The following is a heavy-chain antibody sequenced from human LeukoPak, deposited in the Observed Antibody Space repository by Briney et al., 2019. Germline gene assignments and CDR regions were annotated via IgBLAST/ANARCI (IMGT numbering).Heavy chain of an antibody. CDR2: INSDGSST. V-gene: IGHV3-74*01. Sequence: GGSLRLSCAASGFTFSSYWMHWVRQAPGKGLVWVSRINSDGSSTSYADSVKGRFTISRDNAKNTLYLQMNSLRAEDTAVYYCARGATYCTNGVCTGVFDYWGQGTLVTVSS. CDR3: ARGATYCTNGVCTGVFDY. J-gene: IGHJ4*02. D-gene: IGHD2-8*01. CDR1: GFTFSSYW.